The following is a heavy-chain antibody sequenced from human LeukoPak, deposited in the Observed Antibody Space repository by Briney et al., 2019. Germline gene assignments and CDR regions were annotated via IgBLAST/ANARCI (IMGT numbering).Heavy chain of an antibody. CDR3: ARLRSGSLDY. CDR2: IYHSGST. D-gene: IGHD1-26*01. V-gene: IGHV4-34*01. Sequence: SETLSLTCAVYGVSFSGYYWSWIRQPPGKGLEWIGYIYHSGSTYYNPSLKSRVTISVDRSKNQFSLKLSSVTAADTAVYYCARLRSGSLDYWGQGTLVTVSS. CDR1: GVSFSGYY. J-gene: IGHJ4*02.